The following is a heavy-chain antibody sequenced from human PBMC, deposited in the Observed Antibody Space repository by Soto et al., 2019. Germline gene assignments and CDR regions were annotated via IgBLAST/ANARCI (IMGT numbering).Heavy chain of an antibody. D-gene: IGHD3-10*01. Sequence: QVHLVESGGGVVQSGGSLRLSCAASGFTFSSNAMHWVRQAPDKGLEWMAFISYDGSNTYYADSVRGRFTISRENSKNTLSLEMNSLRPEDTAVYYCAKDQSTGEIDYWGQGTLVTVSS. CDR3: AKDQSTGEIDY. CDR2: ISYDGSNT. J-gene: IGHJ4*02. CDR1: GFTFSSNA. V-gene: IGHV3-30*18.